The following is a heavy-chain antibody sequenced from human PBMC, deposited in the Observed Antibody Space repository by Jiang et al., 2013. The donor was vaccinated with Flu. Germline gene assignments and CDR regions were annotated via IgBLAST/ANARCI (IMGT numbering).Heavy chain of an antibody. V-gene: IGHV4-59*02. Sequence: GLVKPADTLSLTCTVSGGSVSRYYWSWIRQPPGKGLEWIGDIHFSRGTNYNPSLKSRVAISLDTSNNQFSLKLTSVTAADTAIYYCARDLKGGDGNDYWGQGTLVNVSS. CDR1: GGSVSRYY. D-gene: IGHD1-14*01. CDR2: IHFSRGT. J-gene: IGHJ4*02. CDR3: ARDLKGGDGNDY.